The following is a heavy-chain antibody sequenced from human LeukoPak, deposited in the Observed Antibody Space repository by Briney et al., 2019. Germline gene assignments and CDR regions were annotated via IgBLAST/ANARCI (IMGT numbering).Heavy chain of an antibody. J-gene: IGHJ4*02. D-gene: IGHD4-17*01. CDR2: ISSGGSTV. CDR3: ARAFYGDLDY. V-gene: IGHV3-48*03. CDR1: GFTFSSYE. Sequence: GGSLRLSCAASGFTFSSYEINWVRQAPGKGLEWVSYISSGGSTVYYADSVKGRFTISRGNAKNSLYLQMSSLRAEDTAVYYCARAFYGDLDYWGQGTLVTVSS.